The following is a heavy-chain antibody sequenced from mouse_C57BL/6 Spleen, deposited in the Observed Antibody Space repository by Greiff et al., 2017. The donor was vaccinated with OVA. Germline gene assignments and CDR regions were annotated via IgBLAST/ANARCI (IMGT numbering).Heavy chain of an antibody. D-gene: IGHD1-1*01. CDR1: GFTFSSYA. V-gene: IGHV5-4*01. CDR2: ISDGGSYT. J-gene: IGHJ2*01. CDR3: AREAYGWGFDY. Sequence: DVQLVESGGGLVKPGGSLKLSCAASGFTFSSYAMSWVRQTPEKRLEWVATISDGGSYTYYPDNVKGRFTISRDNAKNNLYLQMSHLKSEDTAMYYCAREAYGWGFDYWGQGTTLTVSS.